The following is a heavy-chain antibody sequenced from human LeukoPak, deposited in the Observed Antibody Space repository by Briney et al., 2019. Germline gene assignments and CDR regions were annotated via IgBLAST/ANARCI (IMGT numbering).Heavy chain of an antibody. Sequence: GGSLRLSCAASGFTFSSYEMNWVRQAPGKGLEWVSYISSSGSTIYYADSVKGRFTISRDNAKNSLYLQMNSLRAEDTAVYYCARVVRVDYGDYVENWFDPWGQGTLVTVSS. D-gene: IGHD4-17*01. CDR2: ISSSGSTI. CDR3: ARVVRVDYGDYVENWFDP. CDR1: GFTFSSYE. J-gene: IGHJ5*02. V-gene: IGHV3-48*03.